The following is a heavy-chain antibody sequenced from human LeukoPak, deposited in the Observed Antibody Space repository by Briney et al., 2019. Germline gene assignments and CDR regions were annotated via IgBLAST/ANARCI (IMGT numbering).Heavy chain of an antibody. J-gene: IGHJ4*02. D-gene: IGHD3-22*01. CDR3: AKDYYDSSGYYSYYFDY. V-gene: IGHV3-30*18. CDR2: ISYDGSNK. CDR1: GFTFSSYW. Sequence: PGGSLRLSCAASGFTFSSYWMSWVRQAPGKGLEWVAVISYDGSNKYYADSVKGRFTISRDNSKNTLYLQMNSLRAEDTAVYYCAKDYYDSSGYYSYYFDYWGQGTLVTVSS.